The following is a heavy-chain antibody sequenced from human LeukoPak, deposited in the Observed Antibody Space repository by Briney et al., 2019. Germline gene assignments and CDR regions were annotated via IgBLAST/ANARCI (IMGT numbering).Heavy chain of an antibody. CDR3: ASRVEMASSLGW. CDR2: IYYSGST. Sequence: SETLSLTCTVSGGSISSSSYYWGWIRQPPGKGLEWIGSIYYSGSTYYNPSLKSRVTISVDTSKNQFSLKLSSVTAADTAVYYCASRVEMASSLGWWGQGTLVTVSS. V-gene: IGHV4-39*07. J-gene: IGHJ4*02. D-gene: IGHD5-24*01. CDR1: GGSISSSSYY.